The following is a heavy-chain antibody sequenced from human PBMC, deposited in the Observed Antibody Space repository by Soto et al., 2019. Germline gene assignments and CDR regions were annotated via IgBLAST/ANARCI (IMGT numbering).Heavy chain of an antibody. CDR1: GGSFSSYY. J-gene: IGHJ1*01. CDR3: ARVRRGSCPSGGSCYRRPTTEYFQH. CDR2: INHSGST. Sequence: SETLSLTCAVYGGSFSSYYWSWIRQPPGKGLEWIGEINHSGSTNYNPSLKSRVTISVDTSKNQFSLKLSSVTAADTAVYYCARVRRGSCPSGGSCYRRPTTEYFQHWGQGTLVTVSS. D-gene: IGHD2-15*01. V-gene: IGHV4-34*01.